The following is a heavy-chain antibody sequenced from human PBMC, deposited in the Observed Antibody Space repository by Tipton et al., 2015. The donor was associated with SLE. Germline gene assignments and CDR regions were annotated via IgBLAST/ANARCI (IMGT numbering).Heavy chain of an antibody. CDR3: ASSLLTVFAGFDY. J-gene: IGHJ4*02. CDR1: GFSFSNYG. CDR2: IWHDGTNQ. V-gene: IGHV3-30*19. D-gene: IGHD3-3*01. Sequence: QLVQSGGGVVPPGRSLRLSCAASGFSFSNYGMHWVRQAPGKGLEWVTLIWHDGTNQYYADSVKGRFTISRDNSKNTLYLQMNSLRAEDTAVYYCASSLLTVFAGFDYWGQGTLVTVSS.